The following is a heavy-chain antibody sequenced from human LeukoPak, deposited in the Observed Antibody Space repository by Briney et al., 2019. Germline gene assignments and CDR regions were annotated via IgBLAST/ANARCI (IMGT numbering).Heavy chain of an antibody. Sequence: SETLSLTCTVSGGSISSSSYYWGWIRQPPGKGLEWIGSTYYRGSTYYNPSLESRVSISVVTSKNQFSLKLSSVTAADVAVYYCTSAGSYWVDSWGQGTLVTVSS. CDR3: TSAGSYWVDS. J-gene: IGHJ4*02. D-gene: IGHD3-10*01. CDR2: TYYRGST. V-gene: IGHV4-39*01. CDR1: GGSISSSSYY.